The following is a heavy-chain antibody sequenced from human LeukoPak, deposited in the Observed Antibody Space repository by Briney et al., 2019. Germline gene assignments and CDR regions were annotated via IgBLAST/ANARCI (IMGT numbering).Heavy chain of an antibody. Sequence: ASVKVSCKVSGYTLTELSMHWLRQAPGKGLEWMGGFDPEDGETIYAQKFQGRVTMTEDTSTDTAYMELSSLRSEDMAVYYCAVVAAAGNDFDYWGQGTLVTVSS. D-gene: IGHD6-13*01. V-gene: IGHV1-24*01. CDR2: FDPEDGET. CDR3: AVVAAAGNDFDY. J-gene: IGHJ4*02. CDR1: GYTLTELS.